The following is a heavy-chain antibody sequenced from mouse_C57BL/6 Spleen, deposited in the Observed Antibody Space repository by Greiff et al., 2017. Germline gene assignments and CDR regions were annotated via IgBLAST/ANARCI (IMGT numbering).Heavy chain of an antibody. V-gene: IGHV1-80*01. D-gene: IGHD2-14*01. J-gene: IGHJ3*01. CDR3: ARRGGTLTPFAY. Sequence: VQLQQSGAELVKPGASAKISCKASGYAFSSYWMNWVKQRPGKGLEWIGQIYPGDGDTNYNGKFKGKATLTADKSSSTAYMQLSSLTSEDSAVYFCARRGGTLTPFAYWDQGTLVTVSA. CDR1: GYAFSSYW. CDR2: IYPGDGDT.